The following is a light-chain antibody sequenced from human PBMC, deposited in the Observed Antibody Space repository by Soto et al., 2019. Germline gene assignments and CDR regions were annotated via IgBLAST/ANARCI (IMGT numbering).Light chain of an antibody. J-gene: IGLJ1*01. CDR2: DVS. CDR1: SSDVGGYNY. CDR3: SSYTNSSLDV. V-gene: IGLV2-14*01. Sequence: QSVLTQPASVSGSPGQSITISCTGTSSDVGGYNYVSWYQQHPGKAPKLMIYDVSNRPSGVSNRFSGSKSGNTASLTISGLQAEDEADYYCSSYTNSSLDVFGTGTKLTVL.